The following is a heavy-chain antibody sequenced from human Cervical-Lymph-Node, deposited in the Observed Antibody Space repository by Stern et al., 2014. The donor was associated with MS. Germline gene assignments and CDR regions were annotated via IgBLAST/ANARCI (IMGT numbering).Heavy chain of an antibody. Sequence: QVQLQESGPGLVKPSETLSLSCTVSGGSISSYYWSWIRQPPGKGLEWIGYLYYSGSANYNPPLKSRVPLPLATSKILSPLNLTSMTAADTAVYYCARHRVGYSGYGGGFDYWGPGTLVTVSS. CDR2: LYYSGSA. J-gene: IGHJ4*02. CDR1: GGSISSYY. D-gene: IGHD5-12*01. CDR3: ARHRVGYSGYGGGFDY. V-gene: IGHV4-59*08.